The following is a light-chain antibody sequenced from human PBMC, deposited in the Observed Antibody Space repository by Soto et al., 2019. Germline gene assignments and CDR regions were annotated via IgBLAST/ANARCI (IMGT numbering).Light chain of an antibody. CDR1: QDIRNF. J-gene: IGKJ3*01. V-gene: IGKV1-27*01. Sequence: DIQMTQSPTSLSASVGDRVTITCRASQDIRNFVAWYQQKPGKAPKLLIYAASTLQSGVPSRFSGSGSGTDFTLTINGLQPEDVATYSCQKSSSVPVFGPGTKVEIK. CDR2: AAS. CDR3: QKSSSVPV.